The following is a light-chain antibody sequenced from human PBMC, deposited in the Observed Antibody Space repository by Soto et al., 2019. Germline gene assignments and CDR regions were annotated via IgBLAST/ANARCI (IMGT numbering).Light chain of an antibody. CDR3: QQYDRWPVT. CDR2: RAS. CDR1: QSVTTN. Sequence: EVVMTQSPATLSVSPGERVTFSCRASQSVTTNLAWYQHKPGQSPRLLISRASTGASGIPPRFSGSGSGTEFTLTIDRLQSADFAVYYCQQYDRWPVTFGGGTKVDIK. V-gene: IGKV3-15*01. J-gene: IGKJ4*01.